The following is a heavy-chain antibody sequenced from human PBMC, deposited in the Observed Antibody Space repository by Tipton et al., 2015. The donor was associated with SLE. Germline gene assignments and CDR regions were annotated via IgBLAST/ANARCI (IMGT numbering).Heavy chain of an antibody. J-gene: IGHJ3*02. V-gene: IGHV4-59*12. CDR1: GGSISSYY. CDR2: IYYSGST. Sequence: TLSLTCTVSGGSISSYYWSWIRQPPGKGLEWIGSIYYSGSTNYNPSLKSRVTISVDTSKNQFSLKLSSVTAADTAVYYCARDRSLSFDIWGQGTMVTVSS. D-gene: IGHD3-16*02. CDR3: ARDRSLSFDI.